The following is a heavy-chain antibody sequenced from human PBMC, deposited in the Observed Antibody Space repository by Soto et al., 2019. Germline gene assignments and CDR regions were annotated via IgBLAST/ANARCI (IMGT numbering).Heavy chain of an antibody. J-gene: IGHJ4*02. D-gene: IGHD4-4*01. CDR1: GFTFSSYW. V-gene: IGHV3-74*01. CDR2: INDDGRRT. CDR3: ARRHRPSYTSDY. Sequence: EVQLVESGGGLVQPGGALRLSGAASGFTFSSYWMHWVRQAPVKGLEWVSRINDDGRRTSYADSVKGRFTISRDNAKNTLYLQMNSLRDDDTAIYYCARRHRPSYTSDYWGQGTLVTVSS.